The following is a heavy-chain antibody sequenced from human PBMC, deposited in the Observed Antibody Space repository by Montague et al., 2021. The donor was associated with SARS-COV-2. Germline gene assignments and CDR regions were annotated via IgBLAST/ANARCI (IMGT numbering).Heavy chain of an antibody. V-gene: IGHV4-31*03. CDR3: ARRGDTYPNFFDY. CDR1: GDSISSGGYY. J-gene: IGHJ4*02. Sequence: TLSLTCSVSGDSISSGGYYWSWIRQLPEKGLEWIAFISYTGITYSNPSLESRVTMSVDTSKNHFSLNLRSVTAADTAIYYCARRGDTYPNFFDYWGQGTPVTVSS. CDR2: ISYTGIT.